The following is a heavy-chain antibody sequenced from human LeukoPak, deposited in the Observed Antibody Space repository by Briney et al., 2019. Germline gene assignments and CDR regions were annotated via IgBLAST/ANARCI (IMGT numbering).Heavy chain of an antibody. CDR2: ISGSGGST. D-gene: IGHD1-26*01. J-gene: IGHJ5*02. Sequence: GALRLSCAASGFTFSSYAMSWVRQAPGKGLEWVSAISGSGGSTYYADSVKGRFTISRDNFKNTLYLQMNSLRGDDMAIYYCATPGARWDRGWFDPWGQGTLVTVSS. CDR3: ATPGARWDRGWFDP. CDR1: GFTFSSYA. V-gene: IGHV3-23*01.